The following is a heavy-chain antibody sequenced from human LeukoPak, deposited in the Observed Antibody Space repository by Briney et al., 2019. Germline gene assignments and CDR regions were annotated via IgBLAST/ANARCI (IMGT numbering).Heavy chain of an antibody. CDR2: INPNSGGT. J-gene: IGHJ3*02. CDR3: ALRDDAFDI. V-gene: IGHV1-2*02. CDR1: GYTFSGYF. Sequence: ASVKVSCKASGYTFSGYFIHWVRQAPGQGLEWMGWINPNSGGTNYAQRFQGRVTMTRDTSISTAYMELSRLRSDDTAVYYCALRDDAFDIWGQGTMVTVSS.